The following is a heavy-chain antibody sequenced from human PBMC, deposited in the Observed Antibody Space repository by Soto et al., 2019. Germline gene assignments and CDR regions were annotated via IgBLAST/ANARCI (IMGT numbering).Heavy chain of an antibody. CDR3: ARVDTAMAEFDY. CDR1: GYAYTSYG. J-gene: IGHJ4*02. Sequence: ALLNLDCKGAGYAYTSYGSSWRLQAPGKGLEWIGWISAYNGNTNYAQKLQGRVTMTTDTSTSTAYMELRSLRSDYTAVYYYARVDTAMAEFDYWGQGTLVTVSS. CDR2: ISAYNGNT. D-gene: IGHD5-18*01. V-gene: IGHV1-18*01.